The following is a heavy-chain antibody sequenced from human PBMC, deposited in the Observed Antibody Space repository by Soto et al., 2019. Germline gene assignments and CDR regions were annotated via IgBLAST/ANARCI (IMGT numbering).Heavy chain of an antibody. D-gene: IGHD5-18*01. Sequence: SETLSLTCTVSGGSISSGGYYWSWIRQHPGKGLEWIGYIYYSGSTYYNPSLKSRVTISVDTSRNQFSLKLSSVTAADTAVYYCASGGYSYGPPFGMDVWGQGTTVTVSS. V-gene: IGHV4-31*03. CDR1: GGSISSGGYY. CDR3: ASGGYSYGPPFGMDV. J-gene: IGHJ6*02. CDR2: IYYSGST.